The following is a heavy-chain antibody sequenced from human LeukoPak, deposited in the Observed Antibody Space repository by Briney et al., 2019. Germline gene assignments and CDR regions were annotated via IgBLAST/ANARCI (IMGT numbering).Heavy chain of an antibody. V-gene: IGHV4-39*01. CDR3: ARARWVVRKFDY. CDR1: GGSIRSSYYY. Sequence: KPSETLSLTCTVSGGSIRSSYYYWGWIRQPPGKGLEWIGNIYDSGSTYYNPSLKSRVTISVDTSKNQFSLKLNSVTAADTAVYYCARARWVVRKFDYWGQGTLVTVSS. J-gene: IGHJ4*02. D-gene: IGHD2-15*01. CDR2: IYDSGST.